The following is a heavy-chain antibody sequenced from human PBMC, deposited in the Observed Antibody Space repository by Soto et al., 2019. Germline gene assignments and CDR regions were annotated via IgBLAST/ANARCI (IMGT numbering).Heavy chain of an antibody. Sequence: QVQLVQSGAEVKKPGASVKVSCKASGYTFTSYAMHWVRQAPGQRLEWMGWINAGNGNTKYSQKFQGRVTITRDTSASTAYMELSSLRSEDTAVYYCARDRGCSGGSCYYPNYYYSMDVWGKGTTVTVSS. CDR1: GYTFTSYA. CDR3: ARDRGCSGGSCYYPNYYYSMDV. J-gene: IGHJ6*03. D-gene: IGHD2-15*01. V-gene: IGHV1-3*01. CDR2: INAGNGNT.